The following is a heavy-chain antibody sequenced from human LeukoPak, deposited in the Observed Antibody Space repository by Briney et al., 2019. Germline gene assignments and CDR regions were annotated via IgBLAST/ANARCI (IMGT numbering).Heavy chain of an antibody. CDR1: GFTFDGYA. CDR3: AKGGSLYSSGQPLYYFDY. Sequence: GGSLRLSCAASGFTFDGYAMHWVRQVPGKGLEWVSGISWNSGSLDYAVAVKGRFTISRDNSKNTLYLQMNSLRAEDTAVYYCAKGGSLYSSGQPLYYFDYWGQGTLVTVSS. D-gene: IGHD6-19*01. J-gene: IGHJ4*02. CDR2: ISWNSGSL. V-gene: IGHV3-9*01.